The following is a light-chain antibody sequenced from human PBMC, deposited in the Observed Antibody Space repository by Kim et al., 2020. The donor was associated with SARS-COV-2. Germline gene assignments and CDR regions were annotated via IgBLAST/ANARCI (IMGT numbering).Light chain of an antibody. CDR3: ATWDDSLYGRV. Sequence: QSVLTQPPSVSGTPGQRVTISCSGSSSSIGHNPVSWYRQLPGAAPKLLIYGDDQRPPGVPDRFSGSKSGTSASLAISGLQSGDDADYFCATWDDSLYGRVFGGGTQLTVL. CDR2: GDD. V-gene: IGLV1-44*01. CDR1: SSSIGHNP. J-gene: IGLJ3*02.